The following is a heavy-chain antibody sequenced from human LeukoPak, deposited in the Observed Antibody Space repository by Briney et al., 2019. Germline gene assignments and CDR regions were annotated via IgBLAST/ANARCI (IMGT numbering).Heavy chain of an antibody. Sequence: SETLSLTCTVSGYSIGSGYYWGWIRQPPGKGLEWIGSIYHSGSTYYNPSLKSRVTISVDTSKNQFSLKLSSVTAADTAVYYCARTTMVRGTYYMDVWGKGTTVTISS. V-gene: IGHV4-38-2*02. CDR1: GYSIGSGYY. D-gene: IGHD3-10*01. CDR2: IYHSGST. CDR3: ARTTMVRGTYYMDV. J-gene: IGHJ6*03.